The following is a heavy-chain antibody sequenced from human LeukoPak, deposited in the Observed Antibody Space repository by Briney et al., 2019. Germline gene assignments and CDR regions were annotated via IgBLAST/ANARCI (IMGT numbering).Heavy chain of an antibody. J-gene: IGHJ4*02. Sequence: GGSLRLSCAASGFTFSSYAMSWVRQAPGKGLEWVSAISGSGGSTYYADSVKGRFTISRDNSKNTLYLQMNSLRAEDTAVYYCANPGIGSDVGYWGQGTLVTVSS. V-gene: IGHV3-23*01. CDR2: ISGSGGST. D-gene: IGHD2-21*02. CDR3: ANPGIGSDVGY. CDR1: GFTFSSYA.